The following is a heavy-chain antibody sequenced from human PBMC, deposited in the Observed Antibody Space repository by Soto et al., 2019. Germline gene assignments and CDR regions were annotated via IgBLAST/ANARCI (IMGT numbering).Heavy chain of an antibody. J-gene: IGHJ5*02. D-gene: IGHD3-22*01. Sequence: SVKVSCKASGGTFSSYAISWVRQAPGQGLEWMGGIIPIFGTTNYAQKFQGRVTITADESTSTAYMELSSLRSEDTAVYYCARDMKYYYDSSGFNWFDPWGQGTLVTVSS. CDR1: GGTFSSYA. CDR2: IIPIFGTT. CDR3: ARDMKYYYDSSGFNWFDP. V-gene: IGHV1-69*13.